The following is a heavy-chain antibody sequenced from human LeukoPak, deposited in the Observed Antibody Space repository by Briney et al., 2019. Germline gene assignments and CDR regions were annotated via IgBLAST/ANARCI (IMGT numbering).Heavy chain of an antibody. Sequence: GGSLRLSCAASGFTFSTYWMHWVRQGPGKGLVWVSRINPDGTNTRYADFVKGRFTISRDNAQNTLYLQMNSLRAEDTAVYYCARDWRWLQLDWGQGTLVTVSS. V-gene: IGHV3-74*01. CDR3: ARDWRWLQLD. CDR2: INPDGTNT. CDR1: GFTFSTYW. D-gene: IGHD5-24*01. J-gene: IGHJ4*02.